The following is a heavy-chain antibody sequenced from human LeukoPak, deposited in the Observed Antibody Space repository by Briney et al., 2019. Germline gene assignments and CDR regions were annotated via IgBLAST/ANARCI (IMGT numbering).Heavy chain of an antibody. CDR1: GYSFTTYW. CDR2: IYPGDYET. V-gene: IGHV5-51*01. J-gene: IGHJ4*02. Sequence: GESLKISCAGSGYSFTTYWIAWVRQMPGKGLEWMGIIYPGDYETRYSPSFQGLVTISVDKSISTAYLQWSSLKASDTAMYYCAIPPGYCGNDCSFDHWGQGTLVTVSS. D-gene: IGHD2-21*02. CDR3: AIPPGYCGNDCSFDH.